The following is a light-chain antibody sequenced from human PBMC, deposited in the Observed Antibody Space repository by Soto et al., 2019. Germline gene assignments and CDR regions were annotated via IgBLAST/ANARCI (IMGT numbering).Light chain of an antibody. CDR3: QQHSGFPLS. J-gene: IGKJ4*01. CDR1: QGINSN. Sequence: AIQLTQSPSSLSAFVGDRVTITCRASQGINSNLVWYQQKPGKPPKLLVYDVSSLERGVPSRFSGSGSGTEVTLTISGLQPEDIATYYCQQHSGFPLSFGGGAKVEIK. CDR2: DVS. V-gene: IGKV1-13*02.